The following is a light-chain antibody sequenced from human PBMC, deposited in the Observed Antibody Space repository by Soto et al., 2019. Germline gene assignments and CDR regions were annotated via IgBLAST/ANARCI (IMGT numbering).Light chain of an antibody. CDR3: QQYNSYWT. V-gene: IGKV1-5*01. J-gene: IGKJ1*01. Sequence: DIQLTQSPSTLSSSFGDRVTITCRASHSISSWLAWYQQKPGKAPNLLIYAASTLESGVPSRFSGSGSGTEFTPTISSMKPDDFATYYCQQYNSYWTFGQGTKVDIK. CDR1: HSISSW. CDR2: AAS.